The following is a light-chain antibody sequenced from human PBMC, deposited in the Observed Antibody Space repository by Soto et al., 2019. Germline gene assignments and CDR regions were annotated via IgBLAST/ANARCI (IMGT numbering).Light chain of an antibody. CDR3: QQYNNWLIT. V-gene: IGKV3-15*01. CDR2: GAS. J-gene: IGKJ5*01. Sequence: EIVVTQSPDTLSVSPGERATLSCRASQSVSSNLAWYQQKPGQAPRLLIYGASTRATGIPARFSGSGSGTEFTLTISSLQSEDFAVYYCQQYNNWLITFGQGTRLEIK. CDR1: QSVSSN.